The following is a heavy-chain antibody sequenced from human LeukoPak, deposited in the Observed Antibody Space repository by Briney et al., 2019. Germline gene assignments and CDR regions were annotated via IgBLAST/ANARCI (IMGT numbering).Heavy chain of an antibody. CDR3: ARVAYYYDSAGYYLNYYYGMDV. V-gene: IGHV1-8*01. CDR1: GYTFTDYD. D-gene: IGHD3-22*01. J-gene: IGHJ6*02. Sequence: GASVTVSCKTSGYTFTDYDINWVRQASGQGLEWMGWMNPKSGRTGYAQKFQGRITTTRDTSISTAYMELSSLRSEDTAVYYCARVAYYYDSAGYYLNYYYGMDVWGQGTTVTASS. CDR2: MNPKSGRT.